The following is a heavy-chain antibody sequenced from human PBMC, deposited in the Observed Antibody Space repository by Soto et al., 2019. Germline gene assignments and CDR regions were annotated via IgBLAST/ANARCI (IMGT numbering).Heavy chain of an antibody. V-gene: IGHV3-23*01. J-gene: IGHJ3*02. D-gene: IGHD6-13*01. CDR2: ISGSGGST. CDR1: GFTFSSYA. Sequence: VQLLESGGGLVQPGGSLRLSCAASGFTFSSYAMSWVRQAPGKGLEWVSAISGSGGSTYYADSVKGRFTISRDNSKNTLYLQMNSLRAEDTAVYYCAKDTGYSSSWYGAFDIWGQGTMVTVSS. CDR3: AKDTGYSSSWYGAFDI.